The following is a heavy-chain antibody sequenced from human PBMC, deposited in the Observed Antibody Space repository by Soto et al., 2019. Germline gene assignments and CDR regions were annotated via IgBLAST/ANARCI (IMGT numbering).Heavy chain of an antibody. V-gene: IGHV4-34*01. D-gene: IGHD1-1*01. CDR2: INHSGST. CDR3: ARSPPLRSGKNVIFYYYMDV. CDR1: GGSFSGYY. J-gene: IGHJ6*03. Sequence: QVQLQQWGAGLLKPSETLSLTCAVYGGSFSGYYWSWIRQPPGKGLEWIGEINHSGSTNYNPSLKSRVTISVDTSKNQFSLKLSSVIAADTAVYYCARSPPLRSGKNVIFYYYMDVWGKGTTVTVSS.